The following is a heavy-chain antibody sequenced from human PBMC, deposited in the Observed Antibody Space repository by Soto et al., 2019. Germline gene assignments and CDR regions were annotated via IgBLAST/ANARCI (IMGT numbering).Heavy chain of an antibody. V-gene: IGHV3-66*01. J-gene: IGHJ4*02. CDR2: IYSGGDT. D-gene: IGHD4-17*01. CDR1: GFAVSANY. Sequence: EAHLVGSGGGLVQPGGSLRLSCAASGFAVSANYLSWVRQAPGKGLEWVSLIYSGGDTDYADSVRGRFTISRDNSKNPLYLRMNSRKAEDTAVYYCATRMTTAPYWGQGALVNVSS. CDR3: ATRMTTAPY.